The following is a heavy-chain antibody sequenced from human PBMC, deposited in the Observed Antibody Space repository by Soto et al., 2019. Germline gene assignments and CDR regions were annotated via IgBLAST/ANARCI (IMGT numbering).Heavy chain of an antibody. Sequence: ASVKVSCKASGYTFTTYDINWVRQATGQGLEWMGWMNPNSGNTGYAQKFQGRVAMTRNTSISTAYMELSSLRSEDTAVYYCTRGVLAVTGGAYWGQGTLVTVSS. D-gene: IGHD6-19*01. CDR2: MNPNSGNT. CDR1: GYTFTTYD. V-gene: IGHV1-8*01. CDR3: TRGVLAVTGGAY. J-gene: IGHJ4*02.